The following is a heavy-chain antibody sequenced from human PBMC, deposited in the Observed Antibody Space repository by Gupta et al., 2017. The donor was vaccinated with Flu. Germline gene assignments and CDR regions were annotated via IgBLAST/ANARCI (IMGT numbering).Heavy chain of an antibody. D-gene: IGHD2/OR15-2a*01. CDR1: GGPISDHSYY. Sequence: QLQLQESGPVLVRPSETLSLICTVAGGPISDHSYYCGWIRQPPGKGLEWIGNVGYSGDTFYYPSLKSRVTISVDTSKNQFSLKLSSVTAADTAVYYCARRITYGKTFDYWGQGSLVTVSS. CDR3: ARRITYGKTFDY. CDR2: VGYSGDT. V-gene: IGHV4-39*01. J-gene: IGHJ4*02.